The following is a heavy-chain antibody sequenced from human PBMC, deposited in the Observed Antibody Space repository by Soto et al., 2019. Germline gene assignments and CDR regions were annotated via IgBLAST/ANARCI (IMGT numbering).Heavy chain of an antibody. D-gene: IGHD2-21*01. CDR2: ISYDGITQ. J-gene: IGHJ4*02. Sequence: QVQLVESGGGVVQPGRSLRLSCAASGFTFNTYATYWVRQAPGKGLDWVAVISYDGITQYYADSVKGRFTISRDNSKNTLYLQMNSLRPEDTAVYYCARGVAIRLRSYSSGRHDYFDYWGQGTLVTVSS. V-gene: IGHV3-30-3*01. CDR3: ARGVAIRLRSYSSGRHDYFDY. CDR1: GFTFNTYA.